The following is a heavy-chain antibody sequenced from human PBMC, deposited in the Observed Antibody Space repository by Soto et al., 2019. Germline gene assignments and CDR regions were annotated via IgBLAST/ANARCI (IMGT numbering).Heavy chain of an antibody. CDR1: GFTFSSYA. CDR3: ARSLTGFWSGYYTPGY. J-gene: IGHJ4*02. Sequence: QVQLVESGGGAVQPGRSLRLSCAASGFTFSSYAMHWVRQAPGKGLEWVAVISYDGSNKYYADSVKGRFTISRDNSKNTLYLQMNSLRAEDTAVYYCARSLTGFWSGYYTPGYWGQGTLVTVSS. D-gene: IGHD3-3*01. V-gene: IGHV3-30-3*01. CDR2: ISYDGSNK.